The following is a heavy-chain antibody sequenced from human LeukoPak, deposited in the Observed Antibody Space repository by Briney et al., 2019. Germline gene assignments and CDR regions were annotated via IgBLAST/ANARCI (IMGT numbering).Heavy chain of an antibody. Sequence: PSETLSLTCTVSGGSISSYYWSWLRQPAGKGLEWIGRIYTSGSTNYNPSLKSRVTISVDTSKNQFSLKLSSVTAADTAVYYCARVDSSGWSRPFDYWGQGTLVTVSS. V-gene: IGHV4-4*07. D-gene: IGHD6-19*01. J-gene: IGHJ4*02. CDR1: GGSISSYY. CDR3: ARVDSSGWSRPFDY. CDR2: IYTSGST.